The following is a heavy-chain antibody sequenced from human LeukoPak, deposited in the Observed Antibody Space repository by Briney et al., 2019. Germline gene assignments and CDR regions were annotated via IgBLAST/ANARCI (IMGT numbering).Heavy chain of an antibody. Sequence: GGSLRLSCAAYGFTFSCCGIHWVRQAPGKGLEWVTFIRNDGSDKYYADSVKGRFTISRDNSKNTVYLQMNSLRAEDTAVYYCARDLASQGRLYCSSTRCSKGTFDIWGQGTMVTVSS. V-gene: IGHV3-30*02. CDR3: ARDLASQGRLYCSSTRCSKGTFDI. D-gene: IGHD2-2*01. CDR1: GFTFSCCG. J-gene: IGHJ3*02. CDR2: IRNDGSDK.